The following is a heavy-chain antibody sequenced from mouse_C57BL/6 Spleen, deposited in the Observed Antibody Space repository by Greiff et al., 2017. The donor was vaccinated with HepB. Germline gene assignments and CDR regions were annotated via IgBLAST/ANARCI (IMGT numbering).Heavy chain of an antibody. CDR3: TRSYYGSSYLYYAMDY. V-gene: IGHV1-15*01. D-gene: IGHD1-1*01. CDR2: IDPETGGT. Sequence: VQLQQSGAELVRPGASVTLSCKASGYTFTDYEMHWVKQTPVHGLEWIGAIDPETGGTAYNQKFKGKAILTADKSSSTAYMELRSLTSEDSAVYYCTRSYYGSSYLYYAMDYWGQGTSVTVSS. J-gene: IGHJ4*01. CDR1: GYTFTDYE.